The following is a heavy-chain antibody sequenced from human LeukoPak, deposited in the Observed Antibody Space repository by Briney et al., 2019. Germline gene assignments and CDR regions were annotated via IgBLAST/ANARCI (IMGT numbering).Heavy chain of an antibody. CDR3: ARDDVAWNDVHWFDP. D-gene: IGHD1-1*01. CDR1: GFTFSYYT. J-gene: IGHJ5*02. Sequence: GGSLRLSCAASGFTFSYYTMSWVRQAPGKGLGWVPSISSTGSSIYYADSVKGRFTISRDNAKNSLYLQMSSLRVEDTAVYYCARDDVAWNDVHWFDPWGQGTLVTVSS. V-gene: IGHV3-21*01. CDR2: ISSTGSSI.